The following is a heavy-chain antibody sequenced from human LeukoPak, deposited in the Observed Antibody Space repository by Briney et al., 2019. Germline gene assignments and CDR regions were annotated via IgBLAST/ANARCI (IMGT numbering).Heavy chain of an antibody. Sequence: SETLSLTCTVSGGSLSSYYWSWIRQPAGKGLKWIGRIYTSGSTNYNPSLKSRVTMSVDTSKNQFSLKLSSVTAALTAVYYCARGRDSSSRSRRFFDIWGQGTMVTVSS. CDR1: GGSLSSYY. J-gene: IGHJ3*02. CDR2: IYTSGST. CDR3: ARGRDSSSRSRRFFDI. V-gene: IGHV4-4*07. D-gene: IGHD6-13*01.